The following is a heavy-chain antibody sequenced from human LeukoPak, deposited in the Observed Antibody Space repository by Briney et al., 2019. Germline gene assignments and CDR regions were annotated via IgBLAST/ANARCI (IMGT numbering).Heavy chain of an antibody. J-gene: IGHJ3*02. CDR1: GITFSRYS. V-gene: IGHV3-21*01. D-gene: IGHD5-18*01. CDR2: ISTSSSYI. Sequence: GGSLRLSCAASGITFSRYSMNWVRQAPGKELEWVSSISTSSSYIYYADSVKGRFTISRHNAKNSLYLQMDSLRAEDTAVYYCASETKRGYSYGSPTDAFDIWGQGTMVTVSS. CDR3: ASETKRGYSYGSPTDAFDI.